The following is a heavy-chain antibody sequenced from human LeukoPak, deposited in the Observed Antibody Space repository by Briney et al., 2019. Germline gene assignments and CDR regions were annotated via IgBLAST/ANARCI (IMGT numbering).Heavy chain of an antibody. J-gene: IGHJ4*02. CDR1: GGTFSSYA. D-gene: IGHD2-15*01. CDR3: ARVLGGTSGRTFDY. CDR2: IIPIFGTA. Sequence: SVKVSCKASGGTFSSYAISWVRQAPGQGLEWMGGIIPIFGTANYAQKFQGRVTITTDESTSTAYMELSSLRSEDTAVYYCARVLGGTSGRTFDYWGQGTLVTVSS. V-gene: IGHV1-69*05.